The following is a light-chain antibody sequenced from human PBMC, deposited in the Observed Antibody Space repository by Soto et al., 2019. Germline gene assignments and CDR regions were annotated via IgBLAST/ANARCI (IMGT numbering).Light chain of an antibody. J-gene: IGKJ1*01. CDR1: QSVSSN. CDR2: GAS. CDR3: QQYNNWPPWK. Sequence: EMVMTQSPATLSVSPGERATLSCRASQSVSSNLAWYQQKPGQAPRLLIYGASTRATGIPARFSGSGSGTEFTLTISSLQSEDFAVYYCQQYNNWPPWKFGKGTKVESK. V-gene: IGKV3-15*01.